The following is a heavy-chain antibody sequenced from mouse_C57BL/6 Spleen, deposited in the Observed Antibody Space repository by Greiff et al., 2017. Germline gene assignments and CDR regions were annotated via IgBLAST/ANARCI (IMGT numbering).Heavy chain of an antibody. V-gene: IGHV7-3*01. CDR2: IRNKANGYTT. Sequence: EVHLVESGGGLVQPGGSLSLSCAASGFTFTDYYMSWVRQPPGKALEWLGFIRNKANGYTTEYSASVKGRFTISRDNSQSILYLQMNALRAEDSATYYCARYYGNFDYWGQGTTLTVSS. J-gene: IGHJ2*01. CDR3: ARYYGNFDY. CDR1: GFTFTDYY. D-gene: IGHD2-1*01.